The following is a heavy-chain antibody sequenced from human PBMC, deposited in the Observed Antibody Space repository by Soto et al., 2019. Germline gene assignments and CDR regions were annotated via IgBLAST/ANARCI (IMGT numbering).Heavy chain of an antibody. J-gene: IGHJ4*02. CDR3: ASWNDRSALH. Sequence: QVQLQESGPGVVKPSETLSLICTVSGGSISSYYWSWIRQPPGKGLELIAFMFYSGTTNYNPSLKRRVTMSVDTPKSQFSLRLSSVTAEDTAVYYCASWNDRSALHWGQGILVTVSS. D-gene: IGHD1-1*01. V-gene: IGHV4-59*01. CDR2: MFYSGTT. CDR1: GGSISSYY.